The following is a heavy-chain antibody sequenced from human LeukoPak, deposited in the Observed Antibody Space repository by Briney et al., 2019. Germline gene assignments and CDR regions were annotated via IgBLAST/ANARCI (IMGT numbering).Heavy chain of an antibody. CDR3: VRHKRWSYHFDY. J-gene: IGHJ4*02. CDR1: GYSFTNYW. D-gene: IGHD1-26*01. Sequence: PGESLQISCQISGYSFTNYWIGWVRQLPGKGLEWVGIIFPGDSDTHYSPSFRGQVTLSADQSNTTAYLQWDSLKASDSAIYYCVRHKRWSYHFDYWGQGTLISVSS. V-gene: IGHV5-51*01. CDR2: IFPGDSDT.